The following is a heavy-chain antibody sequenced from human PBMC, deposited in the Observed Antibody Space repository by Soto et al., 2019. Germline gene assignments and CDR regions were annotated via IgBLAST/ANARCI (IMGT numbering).Heavy chain of an antibody. J-gene: IGHJ4*02. D-gene: IGHD5-18*01. CDR3: ARVAIQLGGGNDY. CDR2: IYSGGST. CDR1: GFTVSSNY. V-gene: IGHV3-66*01. Sequence: EVQLVESGGGLVQPGGSLRLSCAASGFTVSSNYMSWVRQAPGKGLEWVSVIYSGGSTYYADSVKGRFTISRDNSKNKLYPQRYSLRGGDTGVYYWARVAIQLGGGNDYWGQGTLVTVSS.